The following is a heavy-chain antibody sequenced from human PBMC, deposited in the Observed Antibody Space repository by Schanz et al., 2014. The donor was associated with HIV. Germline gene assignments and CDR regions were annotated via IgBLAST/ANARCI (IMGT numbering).Heavy chain of an antibody. CDR1: GFTFRSYG. J-gene: IGHJ4*02. D-gene: IGHD4-4*01. V-gene: IGHV3-33*08. Sequence: QVQLVESGGGVVQPGRSLRLSCAASGFTFRSYGMHWVRQAPGKGLECVASMSYDGRNEHYVDSVKGRFTISRDNANNSLYLQMNSLRVEDTAVYYCARGGLQWHPEWFDYWGQGTLVSVSS. CDR2: MSYDGRNE. CDR3: ARGGLQWHPEWFDY.